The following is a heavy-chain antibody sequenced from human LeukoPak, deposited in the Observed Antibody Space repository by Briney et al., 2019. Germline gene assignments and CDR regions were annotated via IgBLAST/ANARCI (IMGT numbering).Heavy chain of an antibody. V-gene: IGHV3-30*02. CDR2: IRYDGSNK. Sequence: GGSLRLSCAASEFTFSSYGMHWVRQAPGKGLEWVAFIRYDGSNKYYADSVKGRFTISRDNSKNTLYLQMNSLRPEDTAVYYCAKESRGVSFIAVTGTGRQYYFDYWGQGTVVTVSS. CDR3: AKESRGVSFIAVTGTGRQYYFDY. J-gene: IGHJ4*02. CDR1: EFTFSSYG. D-gene: IGHD6-19*01.